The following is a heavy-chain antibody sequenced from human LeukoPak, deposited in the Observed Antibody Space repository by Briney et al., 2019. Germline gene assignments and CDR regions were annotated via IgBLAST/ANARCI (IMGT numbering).Heavy chain of an antibody. D-gene: IGHD2-15*01. V-gene: IGHV4-39*01. CDR3: ARHIGWFLFDY. CDR1: AGSISSSSYY. J-gene: IGHJ4*02. Sequence: SETLSLTCTVSAGSISSSSYYWGWIRQPPGKGLEWIGSIYYSGSTYYNPSLKSRVTISVDTSNNQFSLKLSSVTAADTAVYYCARHIGWFLFDYWGQGTLVTVSS. CDR2: IYYSGST.